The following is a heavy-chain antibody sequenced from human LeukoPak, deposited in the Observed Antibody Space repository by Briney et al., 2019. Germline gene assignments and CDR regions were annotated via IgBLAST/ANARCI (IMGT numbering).Heavy chain of an antibody. D-gene: IGHD6-19*01. Sequence: PGGSLRLSCAASGFTFDDYAMHWVRQAPGKGLEWVSGISWNSGSIGYADSVKGRFTISRDNAKNSLYLQMTSLRAEDTALYYCAKDIASVGIAVAVFDYWGQGTLVTVSS. J-gene: IGHJ4*02. CDR1: GFTFDDYA. V-gene: IGHV3-9*01. CDR3: AKDIASVGIAVAVFDY. CDR2: ISWNSGSI.